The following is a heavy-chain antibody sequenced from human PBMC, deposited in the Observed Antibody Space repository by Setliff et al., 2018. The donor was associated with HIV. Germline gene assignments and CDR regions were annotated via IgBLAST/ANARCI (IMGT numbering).Heavy chain of an antibody. Sequence: GPVKVSCKASGYTFSNYDINWVRQATGQGLEWMGWMNPKSGNSGHAQKFQGRITMTRNTSITTAYMELISLKSEDTAVYYCARGRYSSGLTDYWGQGTLVTVSS. CDR2: MNPKSGNS. V-gene: IGHV1-8*02. D-gene: IGHD6-19*01. CDR3: ARGRYSSGLTDY. CDR1: GYTFSNYD. J-gene: IGHJ4*02.